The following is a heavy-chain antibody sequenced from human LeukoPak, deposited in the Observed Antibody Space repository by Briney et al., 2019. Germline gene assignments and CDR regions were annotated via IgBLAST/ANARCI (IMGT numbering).Heavy chain of an antibody. V-gene: IGHV4-30-4*07. J-gene: IGHJ5*02. CDR2: IRYSGST. Sequence: SETLSLTCEVSGDSLSSGGYSWSWIRQPPGKGLEWIGYIRYSGSTYYNPSLKSRLTMSVEASKTQFSLRLSSVTAADTAEYYCARGIIVGATWGENDNWFDPWGQGTLVTVSS. CDR3: ARGIIVGATWGENDNWFDP. D-gene: IGHD1-26*01. CDR1: GDSLSSGGYS.